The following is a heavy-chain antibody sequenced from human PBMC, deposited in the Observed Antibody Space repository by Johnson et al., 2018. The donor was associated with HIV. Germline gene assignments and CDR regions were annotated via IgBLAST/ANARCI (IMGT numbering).Heavy chain of an antibody. CDR1: GLSFSSYG. D-gene: IGHD1-26*01. CDR3: ARGWGGATLRAFYI. Sequence: VQLVESGGSVVRPGRSVRLSCAASGLSFSSYGMEWVRQAPGKGLEWVSGINWNGGNTDFADAVKGRFNVSRDNAKNSLYLQMNSLRAEDTAMDYCARGWGGATLRAFYIWGQGTMGTVSS. CDR2: INWNGGNT. V-gene: IGHV3-20*04. J-gene: IGHJ3*02.